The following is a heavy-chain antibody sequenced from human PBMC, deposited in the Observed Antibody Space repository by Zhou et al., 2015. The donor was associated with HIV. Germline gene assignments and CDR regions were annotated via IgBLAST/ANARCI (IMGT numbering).Heavy chain of an antibody. J-gene: IGHJ6*03. CDR1: GGTFSSYA. CDR3: ASSNIVVVPAAMDYYYYYMDV. CDR2: IIPIFGTA. V-gene: IGHV1-69*01. Sequence: QVQLVQSGAEVKKPGSSVKVSCKASGGTFSSYAISWVRQAPGQGLEWMGGIIPIFGTANYAQKFQGRVTITADESTSTAYMELSSLRSEDTAVYYCASSNIVVVPAAMDYYYYYMDVWGKGTTVTVSS. D-gene: IGHD2-2*01.